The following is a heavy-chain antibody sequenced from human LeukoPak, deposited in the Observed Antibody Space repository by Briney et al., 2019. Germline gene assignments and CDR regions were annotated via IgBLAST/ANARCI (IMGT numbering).Heavy chain of an antibody. J-gene: IGHJ3*02. CDR3: ARAGVLWFGELFPNDAFDI. Sequence: GGSLRLSCAVSGIALSNYGMSWVRQAPGKGLEWVAGITGSGGSTNYADSVKGRFTISRDNPKNTLYLQMNSLRAEDTAVYYCARAGVLWFGELFPNDAFDIWGQGTMVTVSS. CDR1: GIALSNYG. D-gene: IGHD3-10*01. V-gene: IGHV3-23*01. CDR2: ITGSGGST.